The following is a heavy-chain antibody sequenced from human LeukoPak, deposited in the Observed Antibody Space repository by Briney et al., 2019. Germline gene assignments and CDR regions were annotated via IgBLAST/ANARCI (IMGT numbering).Heavy chain of an antibody. CDR3: ARVTVVVPAAKILDP. CDR1: GFTFSSYW. V-gene: IGHV3-74*01. Sequence: PGGSLRLSCAASGFTFSSYWMHWVRQAPGKGLVWVSRINSDGSSTSYADSVRGRFTISRDNAKNTLYLQMNSLRAEDTAVYYCARVTVVVPAAKILDPWGQGTLVTVFS. CDR2: INSDGSST. D-gene: IGHD2-2*01. J-gene: IGHJ5*02.